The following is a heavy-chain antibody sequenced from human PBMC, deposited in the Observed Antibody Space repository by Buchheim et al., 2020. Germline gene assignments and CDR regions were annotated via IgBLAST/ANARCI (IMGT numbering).Heavy chain of an antibody. V-gene: IGHV3-21*02. J-gene: IGHJ4*02. Sequence: EVQLVESGGGLVKPGGSLRLSCAASGFSFSTFSMNWVRQTPGKGLEWVSSITRNSDYIYYPDSVKGRFTISRDNAKNSLYLQMHGLRTEDTAIYYCARDPVGGEFFFGLWGQGTL. D-gene: IGHD3-3*01. CDR2: ITRNSDYI. CDR1: GFSFSTFS. CDR3: ARDPVGGEFFFGL.